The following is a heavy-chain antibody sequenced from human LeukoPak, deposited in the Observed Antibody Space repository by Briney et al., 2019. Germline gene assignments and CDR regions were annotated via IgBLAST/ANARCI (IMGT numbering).Heavy chain of an antibody. V-gene: IGHV4-34*01. J-gene: IGHJ3*02. CDR3: ARTYYDYIWGSYFRFDI. CDR2: INHSGST. CDR1: GGSFSGYY. Sequence: SVTLSLTCAVYGGSFSGYYWSWIRQPPGKGLEWIGEINHSGSTNYNPSLKSRVTISVDTSKNQFSLKLSSVTAADTAVYYCARTYYDYIWGSYFRFDIWGQGTMVTVSS. D-gene: IGHD3-16*01.